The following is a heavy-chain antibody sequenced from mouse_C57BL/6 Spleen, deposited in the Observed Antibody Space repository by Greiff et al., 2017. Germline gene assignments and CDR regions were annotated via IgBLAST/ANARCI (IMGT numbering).Heavy chain of an antibody. CDR3: TSGITTVMDY. J-gene: IGHJ4*01. CDR2: IDPENGDT. V-gene: IGHV14-4*01. CDR1: GFNIKDDY. Sequence: VQLPQSGAELVGPGASVKLFCTASGFNIKDDYMXWVEQRPEQGLEWIGWIDPENGDTEYASKFQGKATITADTSSNTAYLQLSSLTSEDTAVYYCTSGITTVMDYWGQGTSVTVSS. D-gene: IGHD1-1*01.